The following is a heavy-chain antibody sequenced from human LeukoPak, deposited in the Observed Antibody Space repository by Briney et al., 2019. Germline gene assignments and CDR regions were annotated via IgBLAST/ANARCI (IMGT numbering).Heavy chain of an antibody. CDR3: ASSLPRGPYYFDY. CDR2: INPNSGGT. CDR1: GYTFTGYY. J-gene: IGHJ4*02. D-gene: IGHD5-12*01. Sequence: ASVKASCKASGYTFTGYYMHWVRQAPGQGLEWMGRINPNSGGTNYAQKFQGRVTMTRDTSISTAYMELSRLRSDDTAVYYCASSLPRGPYYFDYWGQGTLVTVSS. V-gene: IGHV1-2*06.